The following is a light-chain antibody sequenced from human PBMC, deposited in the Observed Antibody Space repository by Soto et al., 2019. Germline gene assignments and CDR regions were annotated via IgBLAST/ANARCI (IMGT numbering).Light chain of an antibody. V-gene: IGKV1-39*01. CDR2: AAS. Sequence: DIQMTQSPSSLSASVGDRVTITCRASQTISGYLNWYQQKPGKAPELLIYAASYLGNGVPSRFSGSGSGTYFTLTISSLQPEDFATYYCQQLNSYPWTFGQGTKVEIK. CDR3: QQLNSYPWT. J-gene: IGKJ1*01. CDR1: QTISGY.